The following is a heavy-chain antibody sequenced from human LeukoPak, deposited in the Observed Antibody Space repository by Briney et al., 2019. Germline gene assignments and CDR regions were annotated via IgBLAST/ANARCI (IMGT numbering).Heavy chain of an antibody. CDR1: GGSISSYY. D-gene: IGHD3-9*01. V-gene: IGHV4-4*07. CDR3: ARDGVLRYFDWAPYYFDY. CDR2: IYSSGST. Sequence: PSETPSLTCTVSGGSISSYYWSWIRQPAGKGLEWIGRIYSSGSTDYNPSLKSRVTMSVDTSKNQFSLNLSSVTAADTAVYFCARDGVLRYFDWAPYYFDYWGQGTLVSVSS. J-gene: IGHJ4*02.